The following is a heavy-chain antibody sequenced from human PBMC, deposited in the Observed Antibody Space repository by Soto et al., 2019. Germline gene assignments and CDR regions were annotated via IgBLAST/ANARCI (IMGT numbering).Heavy chain of an antibody. CDR1: GGSFSGYY. Sequence: SETLSLTCAVYGGSFSGYYWSWIRQPPGKGLEWIGEINHSGSTNYNPSLKSRVTISVDTSKNQFSLKLSSVTAADTAVYYCARAPYSSSLGNWFDPWGQGTLVTVSS. V-gene: IGHV4-34*01. J-gene: IGHJ5*02. CDR3: ARAPYSSSLGNWFDP. D-gene: IGHD6-13*01. CDR2: INHSGST.